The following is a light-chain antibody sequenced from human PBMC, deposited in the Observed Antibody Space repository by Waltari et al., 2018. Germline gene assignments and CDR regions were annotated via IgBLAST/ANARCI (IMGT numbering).Light chain of an antibody. J-gene: IGLJ3*02. CDR1: NSNIGLNA. Sequence: QSVLTQPPSVSEAPRQRVTISCSGSNSNIGLNAVNWYQQLPGKAPKLLIYYNDLLPSGVSDRFSGSKSGTSASLTISGLQSDDEADYYCAAWDDSLNGQLFGGGTRLTVL. CDR2: YND. CDR3: AAWDDSLNGQL. V-gene: IGLV1-36*01.